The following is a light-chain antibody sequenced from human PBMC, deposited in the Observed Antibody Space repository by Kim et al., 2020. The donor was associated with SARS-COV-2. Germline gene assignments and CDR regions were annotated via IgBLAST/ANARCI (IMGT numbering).Light chain of an antibody. V-gene: IGKV1-12*01. CDR1: QGISKW. CDR2: VAS. CDR3: QQTNNFPYT. J-gene: IGKJ2*01. Sequence: DIQMTQSPSSVSASVGDRVTITCRASQGISKWLAWYQQKPGKAPKLLIYVASTLQSGVPSRFSGSGSGTDFTLTISSLQPEDCAVYYCQQTNNFPYTFGRGTKLEIK.